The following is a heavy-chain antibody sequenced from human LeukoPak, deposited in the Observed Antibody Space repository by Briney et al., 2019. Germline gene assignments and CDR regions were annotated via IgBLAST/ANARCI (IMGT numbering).Heavy chain of an antibody. D-gene: IGHD6-6*01. CDR1: GYSFTVYF. CDR2: INPNNGGT. Sequence: ASVKVSCKASGYSFTVYFVHWVRQAPGQGLEWMGLINPNNGGTHYSKKFQGRVTMTRDTSITTAYLELSRLTSDDTAVYYCAKDVDAVAAPFNGWFDPWGQGTLVTVSS. V-gene: IGHV1-2*06. J-gene: IGHJ5*02. CDR3: AKDVDAVAAPFNGWFDP.